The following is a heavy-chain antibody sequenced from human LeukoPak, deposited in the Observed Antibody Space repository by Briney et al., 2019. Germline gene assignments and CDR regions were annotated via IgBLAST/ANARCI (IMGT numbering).Heavy chain of an antibody. CDR1: GFTFSSYA. D-gene: IGHD6-13*01. CDR2: ISDSSSNI. CDR3: ARDLSGYSSTYAY. Sequence: PGGSLRLSCAASGFTFSSYAMHWVRQAPGKGLEWVSYISDSSSNIYYADSVKGRFTISRDNAKNSLYLQMNSLRDEDTAVYFCARDLSGYSSTYAYWGQGTLVTVSS. J-gene: IGHJ4*02. V-gene: IGHV3-48*02.